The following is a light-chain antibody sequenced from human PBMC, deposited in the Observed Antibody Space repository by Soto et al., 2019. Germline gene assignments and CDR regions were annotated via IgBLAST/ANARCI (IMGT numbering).Light chain of an antibody. J-gene: IGKJ1*01. CDR2: KIS. CDR1: QSLVYSDGNTY. Sequence: DVVLTQSPLSLPVTLGQPAFISCTSSQSLVYSDGNTYLAWFRQRPGQAPRRLISKISDRDSGVPDRFSGSGSGTDFTLKISRVGAEDVGVYYCMQGTHWPWTFSQGTTVEI. CDR3: MQGTHWPWT. V-gene: IGKV2-30*01.